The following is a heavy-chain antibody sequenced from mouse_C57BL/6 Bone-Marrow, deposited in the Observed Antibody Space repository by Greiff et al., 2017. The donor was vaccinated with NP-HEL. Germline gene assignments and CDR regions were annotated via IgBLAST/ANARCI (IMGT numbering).Heavy chain of an antibody. CDR1: GYTFTSYW. V-gene: IGHV1-50*01. CDR2: IDPSDSYT. CDR3: ARKRGAMDY. Sequence: QVQLQQPGAELVKPGASVKLSCKASGYTFTSYWMQWVKQRPGQGLERIGEIDPSDSYTNYNQKFKGKATLTVDTSSSTAYMQLSSLTSEDSAVYYCARKRGAMDYWGQGTSVTVSS. J-gene: IGHJ4*01.